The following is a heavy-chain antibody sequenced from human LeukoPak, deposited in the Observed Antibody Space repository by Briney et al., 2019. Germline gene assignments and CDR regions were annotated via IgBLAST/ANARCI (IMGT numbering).Heavy chain of an antibody. D-gene: IGHD3-10*01. J-gene: IGHJ4*02. CDR1: GGSISSGDYY. Sequence: PSETLSLTCTVSGGSISSGDYYWSWIRQPPGKGLEWIGYIYYSGTTYYNPSLKSRVTISVDTSKNQFSLKLTSVTAADTAVYYCTRGPYGSGSYYWGQGTLVTVSS. CDR3: TRGPYGSGSYY. CDR2: IYYSGTT. V-gene: IGHV4-30-4*01.